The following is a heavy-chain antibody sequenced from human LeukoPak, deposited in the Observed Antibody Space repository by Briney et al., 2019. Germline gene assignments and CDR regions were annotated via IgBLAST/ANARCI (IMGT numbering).Heavy chain of an antibody. CDR3: TTEVLRFLEWSLP. V-gene: IGHV3-15*01. D-gene: IGHD3-3*01. CDR2: IKSKTDGWTT. CDR1: GFTFSNAW. J-gene: IGHJ5*02. Sequence: GGSLRLSCAASGFTFSNAWMSWVRQAPGKGLEWVGRIKSKTDGWTTDYAAPVKGRFTISRDDSKNTLYLQMNSLKTEDTAVYYCTTEVLRFLEWSLPWGQGTLVTVSS.